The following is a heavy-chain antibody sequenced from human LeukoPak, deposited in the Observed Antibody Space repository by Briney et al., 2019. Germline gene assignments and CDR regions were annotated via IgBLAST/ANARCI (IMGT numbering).Heavy chain of an antibody. J-gene: IGHJ4*02. CDR3: AKYWSSSGYADQ. Sequence: SETLSLTCSVSGGSISSDYWSWFRQSPGKGLEWIGYIYYSGTTNYNPSLKSRVTISVDTSKNQFSLKLISVTAADTAVYYCAKYWSSSGYADQWGQGTLVNVSS. CDR1: GGSISSDY. CDR2: IYYSGTT. V-gene: IGHV4-59*08. D-gene: IGHD3-22*01.